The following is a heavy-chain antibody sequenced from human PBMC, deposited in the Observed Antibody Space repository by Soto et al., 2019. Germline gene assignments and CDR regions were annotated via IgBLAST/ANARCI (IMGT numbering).Heavy chain of an antibody. Sequence: QVQLVESGGGVVQPGRSLRLSCAASGFTFSSYAMHWVRQAPGKGLGWVAVISYDGSNKYYADSVKGRFTISRDNSKNALYLQMTSLRAEDTAVYYCASDITMVRGVVSYGMDVWGQWTTVTVSS. CDR1: GFTFSSYA. D-gene: IGHD3-10*01. J-gene: IGHJ6*02. CDR3: ASDITMVRGVVSYGMDV. CDR2: ISYDGSNK. V-gene: IGHV3-30-3*01.